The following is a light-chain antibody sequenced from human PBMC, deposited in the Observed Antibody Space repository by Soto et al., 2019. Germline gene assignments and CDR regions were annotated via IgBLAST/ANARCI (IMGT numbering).Light chain of an antibody. CDR2: MGS. V-gene: IGKV2-28*01. CDR1: QSLLDSEGYNY. Sequence: DTVMTQSPFSLTVTPGEPASISCRSSQSLLDSEGYNYLDWYLQKPGQPPQLLNYMGSDRASGVPDRFSGSGSGTDFTLKISRVEAEDVGVYYCMQALRTPFTFGQGTRLEIK. CDR3: MQALRTPFT. J-gene: IGKJ5*01.